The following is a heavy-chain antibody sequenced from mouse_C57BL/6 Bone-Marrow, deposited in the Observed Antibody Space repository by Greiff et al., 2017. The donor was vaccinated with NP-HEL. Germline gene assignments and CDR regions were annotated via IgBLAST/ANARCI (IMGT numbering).Heavy chain of an antibody. V-gene: IGHV1-64*01. Sequence: QVQLQQPGAELVKPGASVKLSCKASGYTFTSYWMHWVKQRPGQGLEWIGMIHPNSGSTNYNEKFKSKATLTVDKSSSTAYMQRSSLTSEDSAVYYCARGLLWLRRRDYYAMDYWGQGTSVTVSS. D-gene: IGHD2-2*01. CDR3: ARGLLWLRRRDYYAMDY. CDR1: GYTFTSYW. CDR2: IHPNSGST. J-gene: IGHJ4*01.